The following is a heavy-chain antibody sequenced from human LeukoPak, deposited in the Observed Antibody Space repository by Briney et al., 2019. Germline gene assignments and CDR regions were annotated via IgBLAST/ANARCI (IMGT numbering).Heavy chain of an antibody. J-gene: IGHJ6*02. CDR3: AKSTSSSSAAYYYYGMDV. V-gene: IGHV3-11*01. D-gene: IGHD6-6*01. Sequence: NPGGSLRLSCAASGFTFSDYYMSWIRQAPGKGLEWVSYISSSGSTIYYADSVKGRFTISRDNSKNTLYLQMNSLRAEDTAVYYCAKSTSSSSAAYYYYGMDVWGQGTTITVSS. CDR1: GFTFSDYY. CDR2: ISSSGSTI.